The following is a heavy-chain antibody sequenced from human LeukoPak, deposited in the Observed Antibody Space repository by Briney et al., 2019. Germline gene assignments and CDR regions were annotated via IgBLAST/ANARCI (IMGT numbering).Heavy chain of an antibody. D-gene: IGHD5-24*01. Sequence: GASVKVSCKASGYTFTSYYMHWVRQAPGQGLEWMGIINPSGGSTSYAQKFQGRVTMTTDTSTSTAYMELRSLRSDDTAVYYCARESRDGFTPPCDYWGQGTLVTVSS. CDR2: INPSGGST. CDR1: GYTFTSYY. J-gene: IGHJ4*02. V-gene: IGHV1-46*01. CDR3: ARESRDGFTPPCDY.